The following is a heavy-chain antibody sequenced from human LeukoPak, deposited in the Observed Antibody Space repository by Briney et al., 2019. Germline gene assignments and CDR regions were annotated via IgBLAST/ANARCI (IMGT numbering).Heavy chain of an antibody. CDR2: VSASGAI. J-gene: IGHJ3*02. CDR3: ARAYCGGDCTAGGAFDI. D-gene: IGHD2-21*01. Sequence: PSETLSLTCSVSGVSFGSHFWSWVRQPAGKALEWIGRVSASGAISSNPSLNSRVTMSLDTSKNQFSLKLTSVTAADTAVYFCARAYCGGDCTAGGAFDIWGQGTMVTVSS. CDR1: GVSFGSHF. V-gene: IGHV4-4*07.